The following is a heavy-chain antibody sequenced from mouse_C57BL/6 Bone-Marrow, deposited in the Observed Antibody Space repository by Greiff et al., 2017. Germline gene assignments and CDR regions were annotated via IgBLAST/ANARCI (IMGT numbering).Heavy chain of an antibody. D-gene: IGHD2-4*01. CDR3: ARWGLRTWFAY. CDR2: ISTSYGDA. J-gene: IGHJ3*01. V-gene: IGHV1-67*01. CDR1: GYTFTDYS. Sequence: QVQLKQSGPELVRPGVSVKISCKGSGYTFTDYSMHWVKQRHAKSLEWIGVISTSYGDASYNQKFKDKATMTVDKSSSTAYMELARRASEAAAFYYCARWGLRTWFAYWGQGTLVTVSA.